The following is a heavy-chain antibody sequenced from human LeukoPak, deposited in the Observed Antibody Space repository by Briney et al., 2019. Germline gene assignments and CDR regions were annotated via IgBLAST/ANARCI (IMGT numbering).Heavy chain of an antibody. CDR1: GFTFSSYG. CDR2: IWYDGSNK. CDR3: ARAYYYGSGRVFDY. J-gene: IGHJ4*02. V-gene: IGHV3-33*01. Sequence: GRSLRLSCAASGFTFSSYGMHWGRQAPGKGLEWVAVIWYDGSNKYYADSVKGRFTISRDNSKNTLYLQMNSLRAEDTAVYYCARAYYYGSGRVFDYWGQGTLVTVTS. D-gene: IGHD3-10*01.